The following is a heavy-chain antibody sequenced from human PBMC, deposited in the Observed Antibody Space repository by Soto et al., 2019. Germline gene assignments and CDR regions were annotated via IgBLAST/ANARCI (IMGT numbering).Heavy chain of an antibody. Sequence: SVKVSCKVSGGSFTTLAFSWVRQAPGQGLEWMGRIIPLFGTPNYAQRFQGRVAIFADESTNTTYMELSSLTSEDPAVYYCEAGIGNTFGGVTREFDYWGQGTLVTVSS. J-gene: IGHJ4*02. CDR2: IIPLFGTP. V-gene: IGHV1-69*13. CDR3: EAGIGNTFGGVTREFDY. D-gene: IGHD3-16*01. CDR1: GGSFTTLA.